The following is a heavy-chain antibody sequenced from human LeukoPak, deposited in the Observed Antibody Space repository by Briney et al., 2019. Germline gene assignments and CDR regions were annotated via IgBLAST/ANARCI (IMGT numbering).Heavy chain of an antibody. CDR2: INPTSGGT. CDR3: ARGHADYGDYFVDTYFDY. J-gene: IGHJ4*02. V-gene: IGHV1-2*02. D-gene: IGHD4-17*01. CDR1: GYTFTAYY. Sequence: AASVKVSCKASGYTFTAYYMHWVRQAPGQGLEWMGWINPTSGGTNSAQKFQGRVTMTRDTSISTAYMELSRLRSDDTAVYYCARGHADYGDYFVDTYFDYWGQGTLVTVSS.